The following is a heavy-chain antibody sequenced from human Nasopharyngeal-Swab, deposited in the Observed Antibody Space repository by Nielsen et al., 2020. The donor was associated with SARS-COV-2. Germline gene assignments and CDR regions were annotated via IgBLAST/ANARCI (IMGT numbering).Heavy chain of an antibody. CDR3: ARDEKSSEYYFDY. Sequence: SCAASGFTFSSYSMNWVRQAPGKGLEWVSSISSSSSYIYYADSVKGRFTISRDNAKNSLYLQMNSLRAEDTAVYYCARDEKSSEYYFDYWGQGTLVTVSS. V-gene: IGHV3-21*01. CDR2: ISSSSSYI. CDR1: GFTFSSYS. J-gene: IGHJ4*02. D-gene: IGHD6-6*01.